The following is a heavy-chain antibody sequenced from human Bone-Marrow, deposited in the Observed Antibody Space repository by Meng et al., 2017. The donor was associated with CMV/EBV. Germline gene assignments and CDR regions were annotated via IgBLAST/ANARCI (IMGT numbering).Heavy chain of an antibody. D-gene: IGHD3-10*01. CDR3: AKGEVLLWFGELIY. Sequence: GESLKISCAASGFTFSSYWMSWVRQAPGKGLEWVANIKQDGSEKYYVDSVKGRFTISRDNAKNSLYLQMNSLRAEDTALYYCAKGEVLLWFGELIYWGQGTRVTGSS. J-gene: IGHJ4*02. CDR2: IKQDGSEK. CDR1: GFTFSSYW. V-gene: IGHV3-7*03.